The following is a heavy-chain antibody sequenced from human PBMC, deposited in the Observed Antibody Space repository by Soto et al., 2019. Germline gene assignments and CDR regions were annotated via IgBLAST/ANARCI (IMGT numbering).Heavy chain of an antibody. V-gene: IGHV3-30*18. D-gene: IGHD6-13*01. Sequence: HPGGSLRLSCAASGFTFSSYGMHWVRQAPGKGLEWVAVISYDGSNKYYADSVKGRFTISRDNSKNTLYLQMNSLRAEDTAVYYCAKDRIADLHPGYYYYGMDVWGQGTTVTVSS. J-gene: IGHJ6*02. CDR2: ISYDGSNK. CDR3: AKDRIADLHPGYYYYGMDV. CDR1: GFTFSSYG.